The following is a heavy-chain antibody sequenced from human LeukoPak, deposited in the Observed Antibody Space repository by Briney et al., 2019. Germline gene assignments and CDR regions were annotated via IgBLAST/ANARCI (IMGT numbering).Heavy chain of an antibody. CDR2: INHSGST. J-gene: IGHJ4*02. D-gene: IGHD5-18*01. CDR3: ARVNTAMAFDY. V-gene: IGHV4-34*01. Sequence: PETLSLTCAVYGGSFSGYYWSWIRQPPGKGLEWIGEINHSGSTNYNPSLKSRVTISVDTSKNQFSLKLSSVTAADTAVYYCARVNTAMAFDYWGQGTLVTVSS. CDR1: GGSFSGYY.